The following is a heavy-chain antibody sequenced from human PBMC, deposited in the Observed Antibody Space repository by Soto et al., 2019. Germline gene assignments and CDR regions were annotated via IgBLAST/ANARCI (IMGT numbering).Heavy chain of an antibody. V-gene: IGHV1-18*01. D-gene: IGHD6-13*01. CDR3: ARESSSSCHDY. Sequence: GASGKVSSKASCYTFTPSAISWGRQDPGQGLEWMGWINAYNGNTNYAQKLQGRVTMTTDTSTSTAYMELRSLRSDDTAVYYCARESSSSCHDYSGQGTLVTVSS. CDR1: CYTFTPSA. CDR2: INAYNGNT. J-gene: IGHJ4*02.